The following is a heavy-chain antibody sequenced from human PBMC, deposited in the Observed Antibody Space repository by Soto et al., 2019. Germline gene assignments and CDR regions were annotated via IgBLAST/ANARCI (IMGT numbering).Heavy chain of an antibody. V-gene: IGHV4-31*03. D-gene: IGHD1-7*01. CDR3: SSTGTTVVGYYGMAV. J-gene: IGHJ6*02. CDR1: GGSINSGGYY. CDR2: IYYSGST. Sequence: SETLSLTCTVSGGSINSGGYYWNWIRQHPGKGLDWIGFIYYSGSTYYNPSLKSRVAISVDPSQNQFSLKLSSVTAADTAVYFCSSTGTTVVGYYGMAVWSPGTTVTVSS.